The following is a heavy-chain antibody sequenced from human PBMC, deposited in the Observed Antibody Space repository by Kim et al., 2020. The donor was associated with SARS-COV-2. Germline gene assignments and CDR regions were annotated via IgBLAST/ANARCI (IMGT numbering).Heavy chain of an antibody. D-gene: IGHD3-16*01. Sequence: SETLSLTCAVYGGSFSGYYWTWIRQSPGKGLEWIGEINHSGSTNYNPSLKSRVTISVDTSKNQFSLKLGSVTAADTAVYYCARGPRGGLPSYDYYSLDVWGKGTTVTVSS. J-gene: IGHJ6*03. V-gene: IGHV4-34*01. CDR1: GGSFSGYY. CDR2: INHSGST. CDR3: ARGPRGGLPSYDYYSLDV.